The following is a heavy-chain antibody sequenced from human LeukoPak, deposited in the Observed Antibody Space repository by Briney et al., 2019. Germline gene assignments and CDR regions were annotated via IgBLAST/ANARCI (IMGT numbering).Heavy chain of an antibody. CDR1: GDFFSTYW. J-gene: IGHJ5*02. CDR2: IYPGDSDT. CDR3: ARVGCSSTSCYTAWFDP. V-gene: IGHV5-51*01. Sequence: GESLKISCQGSGDFFSTYWIGWVRQMPGKGLEWMGIIYPGDSDTRYSPSFQGQVSISVDKSINTAYLQWSSLKASDTAMYYCARVGCSSTSCYTAWFDPWGQGTLVTVSS. D-gene: IGHD2-2*02.